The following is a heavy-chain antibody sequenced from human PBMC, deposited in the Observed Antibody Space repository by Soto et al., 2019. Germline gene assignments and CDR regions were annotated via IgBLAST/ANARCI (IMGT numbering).Heavy chain of an antibody. D-gene: IGHD3-22*01. CDR2: ISSSSSST. CDR1: VFSFRDYY. V-gene: IGHV3-11*01. J-gene: IGHJ4*02. CDR3: ARDFYSYASRGVFDY. Sequence: PGRSLRLSCAASVFSFRDYYMSWIRQAPGKGLEWVSYISSSSSSTYYADSVKGRFTISRDKAKNSLYLQINSLRAEDTAVYYCARDFYSYASRGVFDYWGLGTLVTVSS.